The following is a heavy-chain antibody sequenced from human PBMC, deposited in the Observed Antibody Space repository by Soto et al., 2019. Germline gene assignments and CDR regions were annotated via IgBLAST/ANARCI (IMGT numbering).Heavy chain of an antibody. J-gene: IGHJ4*02. Sequence: GASVKVSCKASGYTVTSYGISWVRQAPGQGLEWMGWISAYNGNTNYAQKLQGRVTMTTDTSTSTAYMELRSLRSDDTAVYYCARDRLRYFDWLTDYWGQGTLVTVPQ. CDR1: GYTVTSYG. D-gene: IGHD3-9*01. V-gene: IGHV1-18*01. CDR2: ISAYNGNT. CDR3: ARDRLRYFDWLTDY.